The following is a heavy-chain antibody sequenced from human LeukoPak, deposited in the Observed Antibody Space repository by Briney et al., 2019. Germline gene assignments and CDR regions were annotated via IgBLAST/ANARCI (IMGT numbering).Heavy chain of an antibody. J-gene: IGHJ3*02. D-gene: IGHD2-2*01. V-gene: IGHV1-18*01. CDR3: ARDSLVICSSTXXLXAFDI. Sequence: ASVKVSCKASGYTFTSYGISWVRQAPGQGLEWMGWISAXXGNTNYAQKLQGRVTMTTDTSTSTAYMELRSLRSDDTAVYYCARDSLVICSSTXXLXAFDIWGQGTMVTVSS. CDR1: GYTFTSYG. CDR2: ISAXXGNT.